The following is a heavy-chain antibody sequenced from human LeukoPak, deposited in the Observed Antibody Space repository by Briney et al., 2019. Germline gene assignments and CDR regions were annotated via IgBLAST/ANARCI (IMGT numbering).Heavy chain of an antibody. CDR3: ARVERGKGFDY. V-gene: IGHV3-30*02. J-gene: IGHJ4*02. CDR1: GFTFSSYD. D-gene: IGHD3-10*01. CDR2: IRYDGSNK. Sequence: GGSLRLSCAASGFTFSSYDIHWVRQAPGKGLEWVAFIRYDGSNKYYADSVKGRFTISRDNSKNTLYLQMNILRTEDTAVYYCARVERGKGFDYWGQGTLVTVSS.